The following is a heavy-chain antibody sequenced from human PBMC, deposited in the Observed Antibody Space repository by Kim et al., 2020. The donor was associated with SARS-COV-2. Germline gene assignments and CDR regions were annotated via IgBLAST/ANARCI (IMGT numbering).Heavy chain of an antibody. D-gene: IGHD5-18*01. J-gene: IGHJ3*02. V-gene: IGHV3-53*01. Sequence: SVKGRFTISRDNSKNTLYLQMNSLRAEDTAVYYCAKDKSDTAMVYDAFDIWGQGTMVTVSS. CDR3: AKDKSDTAMVYDAFDI.